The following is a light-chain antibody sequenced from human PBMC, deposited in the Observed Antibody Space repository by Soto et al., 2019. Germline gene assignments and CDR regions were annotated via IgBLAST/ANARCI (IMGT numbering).Light chain of an antibody. J-gene: IGKJ5*01. CDR1: QSVSSN. Sequence: EIVMTQSPATLSVSPGERATLSCRASQSVSSNLGWYQQKSGQAPRLLFYGASTRATGIPARFSGSGSGTEFTLSISSLQSEDFAVYYCQQYNNWPITFGQGTRLEI. CDR3: QQYNNWPIT. CDR2: GAS. V-gene: IGKV3-15*01.